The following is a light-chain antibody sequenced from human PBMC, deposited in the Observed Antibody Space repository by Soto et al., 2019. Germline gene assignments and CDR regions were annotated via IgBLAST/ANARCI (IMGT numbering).Light chain of an antibody. CDR3: QKYNSAPWT. J-gene: IGKJ1*01. CDR1: QGISSY. CDR2: VAS. V-gene: IGKV1-27*01. Sequence: DIQMTQSPSSLSASVGDRVTITCRASQGISSYLAWYQQRPGQVPKLLIYVASTLHSGVSSRFSGSGAGTEFTLTISSLQPEDVATYYCQKYNSAPWTFGQGTKVEV.